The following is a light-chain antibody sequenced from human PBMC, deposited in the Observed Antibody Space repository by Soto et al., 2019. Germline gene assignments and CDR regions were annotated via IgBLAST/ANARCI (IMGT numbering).Light chain of an antibody. CDR2: AAS. V-gene: IGKV1-9*01. CDR3: QQLNSYPN. CDR1: QGVSTY. Sequence: IQLTQSPSSLTASVGDRVTITCRASQGVSTYLAWYQQKPGKAPKLLIYAASTLQSGVPSRFSGSGSGTDFTLTISSLQPEDFATYYCQQLNSYPNFGQGTRLEIK. J-gene: IGKJ5*01.